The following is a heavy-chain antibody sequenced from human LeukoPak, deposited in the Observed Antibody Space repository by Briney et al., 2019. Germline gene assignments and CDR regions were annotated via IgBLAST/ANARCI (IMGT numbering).Heavy chain of an antibody. Sequence: GGSLRLSCAASGFTVSSNYMSWVRQAPGKGLEWVSVIYSGGSTYYADSVKGRFTISRVNSKNTLYLQMNSLRAEDTAVYYCARDGVACSSTSCYQYYFDYWGQGTLVTVSS. CDR2: IYSGGST. CDR1: GFTVSSNY. CDR3: ARDGVACSSTSCYQYYFDY. J-gene: IGHJ4*02. V-gene: IGHV3-66*02. D-gene: IGHD2-2*01.